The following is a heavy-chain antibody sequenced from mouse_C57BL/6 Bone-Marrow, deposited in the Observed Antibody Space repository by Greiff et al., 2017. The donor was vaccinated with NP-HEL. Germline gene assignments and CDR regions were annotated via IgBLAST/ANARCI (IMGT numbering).Heavy chain of an antibody. Sequence: QVQLQQSGAELVKPGASVKMSCKASGYTFTSYWITWVKQRPGQGLEWIGDIYPGSGSTNYNEKFKSKATLTVDTSSSTAYMQLNSLTSEDSAVYFCARKVVATGYYFDYWGQGTTLTVSS. CDR1: GYTFTSYW. V-gene: IGHV1-55*01. J-gene: IGHJ2*01. D-gene: IGHD1-1*01. CDR3: ARKVVATGYYFDY. CDR2: IYPGSGST.